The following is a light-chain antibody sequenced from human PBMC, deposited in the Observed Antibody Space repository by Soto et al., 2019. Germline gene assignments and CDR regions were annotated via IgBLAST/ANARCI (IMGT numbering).Light chain of an antibody. V-gene: IGLV2-11*01. CDR2: DVS. J-gene: IGLJ3*02. CDR1: SSDVGDYNY. CDR3: CSYAGSYTWV. Sequence: QSALTQPRSVSGSPGQSVTIYCTGTSSDVGDYNYVSWYQQHPGKAPKLMIYDVSERPSGVPDRFSGSKSGNTASLTISGLQAEDEADYYCCSYAGSYTWVFGGGTKLTVL.